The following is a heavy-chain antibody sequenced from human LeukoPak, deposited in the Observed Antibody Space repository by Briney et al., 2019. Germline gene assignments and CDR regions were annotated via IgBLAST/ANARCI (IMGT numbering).Heavy chain of an antibody. J-gene: IGHJ1*01. D-gene: IGHD2-21*01. CDR3: AKSDGISVYFQE. Sequence: PGRSLRLSCAASGFKFDDYAMHWVRQAPGKGLEWVSGISWNSGSIGYADSVKGRFTISRDNAKNSLYLQMNSLRAEDTALYYCAKSDGISVYFQEWGQGTLVTVSS. V-gene: IGHV3-9*01. CDR2: ISWNSGSI. CDR1: GFKFDDYA.